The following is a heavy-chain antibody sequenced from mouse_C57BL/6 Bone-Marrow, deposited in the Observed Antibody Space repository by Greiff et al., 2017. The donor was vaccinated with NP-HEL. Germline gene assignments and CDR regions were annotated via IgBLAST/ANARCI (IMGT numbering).Heavy chain of an antibody. V-gene: IGHV1-78*01. D-gene: IGHD3-2*02. CDR2: IYPRDGST. Sequence: QVQLKQPGAELVKPGASVKLSCKASGYTFTSYWMHWMKQRPEQGLEWIGYIYPRDGSTKYNEKFKGKATLTADKSSSTAYMQLNSLTSEDSAVYFCARSGRPYAMDYWGQGTSVTVSS. CDR1: GYTFTSYW. J-gene: IGHJ4*01. CDR3: ARSGRPYAMDY.